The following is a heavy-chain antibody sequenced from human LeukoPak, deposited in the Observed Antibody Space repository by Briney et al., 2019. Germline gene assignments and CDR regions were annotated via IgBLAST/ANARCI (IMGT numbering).Heavy chain of an antibody. Sequence: PGGSLRLSCAASGFTFSSYTMNWARQAPGKGLEWVSAISGSGVGTYYADSVKGRFTISRDNSWNTLYLQMSSLRAEDTAVYYCAKDQVISGSEASDIWGQGTMVTVSS. D-gene: IGHD2-21*01. CDR2: ISGSGVGT. CDR1: GFTFSSYT. J-gene: IGHJ3*02. CDR3: AKDQVISGSEASDI. V-gene: IGHV3-23*01.